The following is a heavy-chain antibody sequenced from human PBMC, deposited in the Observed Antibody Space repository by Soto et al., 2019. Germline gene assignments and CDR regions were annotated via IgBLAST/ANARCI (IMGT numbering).Heavy chain of an antibody. D-gene: IGHD1-1*01. CDR1: GFTVSSNY. CDR3: ARDRRYNWNDDAFDI. V-gene: IGHV3-66*01. J-gene: IGHJ3*02. Sequence: EVQLVESGGGLVQPGGSLRLSCAASGFTVSSNYMSWVRQAPGKGLEWVSVIYSGGSTYYADSVKGRLTISRDNSKNTLYLQMNSLRAEDTAVYYCARDRRYNWNDDAFDIWGQGTMVTVSS. CDR2: IYSGGST.